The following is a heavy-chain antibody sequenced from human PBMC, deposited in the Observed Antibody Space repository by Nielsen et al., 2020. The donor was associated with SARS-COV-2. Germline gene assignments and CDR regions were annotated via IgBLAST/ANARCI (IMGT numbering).Heavy chain of an antibody. CDR3: ARGVVAVVVAATKKGSWFDP. V-gene: IGHV1-69*08. J-gene: IGHJ5*02. CDR1: GGIFSRYS. CDR2: INPMAGTT. Sequence: SVKVSCKTSGGIFSRYSIGWVRQAPGQGFEWMGIINPMAGTTNYAQKFQGRVTITRDTSANTAHMELSSLRSEDTAVYYCARGVVAVVVAATKKGSWFDPWGQGTLVTVSS. D-gene: IGHD2-15*01.